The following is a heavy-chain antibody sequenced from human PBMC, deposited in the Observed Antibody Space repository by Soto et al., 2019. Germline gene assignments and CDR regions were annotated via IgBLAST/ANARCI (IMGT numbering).Heavy chain of an antibody. D-gene: IGHD1-1*01. Sequence: EVQLVESGGGLVQSGGSLRLSCAASGFTLGNYWMHWVRQAPGKGLVWVSRINDYGTTINYAESVEGRFIISRDDAKSAVYLQMNNLRAEYSAGYYCARGGLDPFDYWGQGARVTVPS. CDR3: ARGGLDPFDY. V-gene: IGHV3-74*01. CDR2: INDYGTTI. J-gene: IGHJ4*02. CDR1: GFTLGNYW.